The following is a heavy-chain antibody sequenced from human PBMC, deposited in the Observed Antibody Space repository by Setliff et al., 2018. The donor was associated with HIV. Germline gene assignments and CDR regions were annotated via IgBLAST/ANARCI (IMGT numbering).Heavy chain of an antibody. CDR1: GFTFSSYS. J-gene: IGHJ4*02. D-gene: IGHD3-22*01. Sequence: ETLRLSCAASGFTFSSYSMNWVRQAPGKGLEWVSSISSSSSYIYYADSVKGRFTISRDNAKNSLYLQMNSLRAEDTAVYFCARGGDYDSSGYYVTWGQGSLVTVSS. CDR3: ARGGDYDSSGYYVT. V-gene: IGHV3-21*04. CDR2: ISSSSSYI.